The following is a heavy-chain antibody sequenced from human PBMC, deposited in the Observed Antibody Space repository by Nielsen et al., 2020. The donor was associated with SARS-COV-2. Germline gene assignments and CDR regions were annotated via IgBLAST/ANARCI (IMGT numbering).Heavy chain of an antibody. CDR2: IRSKAYGGTT. CDR3: TRDSRDYDFWSGYYTDY. Sequence: GGSLRLSCTASGFTFGDYAMSWFRQAPGKGLEWVGFIRSKAYGGTTEYAASVKGRFTISRDDSKSIAYLQMNSLKTEDTAVYYCTRDSRDYDFWSGYYTDYWGQGTLVTVSS. D-gene: IGHD3-3*01. CDR1: GFTFGDYA. J-gene: IGHJ4*02. V-gene: IGHV3-49*03.